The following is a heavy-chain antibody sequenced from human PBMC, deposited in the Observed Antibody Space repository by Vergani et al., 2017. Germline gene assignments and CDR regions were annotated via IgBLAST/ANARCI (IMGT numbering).Heavy chain of an antibody. J-gene: IGHJ5*02. Sequence: QVNLQESGPGLVKPSETLSLTCAVSGNSISSGKNWGGIRQPPGKGREWISSVSHSGDTYLNPSLKGRVSISMETSKKYFFLTLSSVPSAEKAMYYCARRSSSYYFDILGQGVLITVSS. CDR2: VSHSGDT. CDR1: GNSISSGKN. D-gene: IGHD3-22*01. CDR3: ARRSSSYYFDI. V-gene: IGHV4-38-2*01.